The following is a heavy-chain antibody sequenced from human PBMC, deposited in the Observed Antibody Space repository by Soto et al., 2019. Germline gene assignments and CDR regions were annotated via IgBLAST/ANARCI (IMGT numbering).Heavy chain of an antibody. J-gene: IGHJ4*02. Sequence: SETLSLTCAVYGWSFSGYYWSWIRQPPGKGLEWIGEIYHSGSTNYNPSLKSRVTISVDTSKNQFSLKLSSVTAADTAVYYCARMGYDILTFDYWGQGTLVTVSS. CDR1: GWSFSGYY. CDR2: IYHSGST. CDR3: ARMGYDILTFDY. V-gene: IGHV4-34*01. D-gene: IGHD3-9*01.